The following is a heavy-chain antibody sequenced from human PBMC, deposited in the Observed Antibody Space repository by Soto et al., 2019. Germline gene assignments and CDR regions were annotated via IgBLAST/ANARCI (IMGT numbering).Heavy chain of an antibody. CDR1: GLPHSSFA. J-gene: IGHJ4*02. D-gene: IGHD2-21*01. Sequence: GGSLRLSCTASGLPHSSFAMMWVRQAPGKGLECVAGIYGSGRGIEYADSVKGRFTISRDNSRNTVYLQMTDLRADDTAVYYCAKDAVYNDGLWLMDHWGQGTQVTVSS. CDR3: AKDAVYNDGLWLMDH. CDR2: IYGSGRGI. V-gene: IGHV3-23*05.